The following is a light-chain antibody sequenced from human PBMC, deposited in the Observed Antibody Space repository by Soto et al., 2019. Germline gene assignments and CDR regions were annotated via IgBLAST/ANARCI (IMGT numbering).Light chain of an antibody. CDR2: GAS. CDR1: QSVRSK. Sequence: EVVMTQSPDTLSVSPGETVTLSCRASQSVRSKLAWYQQKPGQAPRLFIYGASTRATAVPARFTAGGSGTEFTLTISSLQSDDLAVYYCQQYDKWPRNFGQGTKVDIK. J-gene: IGKJ1*01. CDR3: QQYDKWPRN. V-gene: IGKV3-15*01.